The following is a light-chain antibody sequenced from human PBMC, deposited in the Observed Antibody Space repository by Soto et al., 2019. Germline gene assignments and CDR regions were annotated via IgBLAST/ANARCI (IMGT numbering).Light chain of an antibody. Sequence: EIVLTQSPGTLSLSPGERATLSCRASESVTNNYLAWYQQKPGQAPRLLIHGASIRTTGIPDRFSGSGSGTDFTLTISRLEPEDFAVYYCQQTAYAPLTFGGGTKVDIK. CDR3: QQTAYAPLT. V-gene: IGKV3-20*01. CDR2: GAS. CDR1: ESVTNNY. J-gene: IGKJ4*01.